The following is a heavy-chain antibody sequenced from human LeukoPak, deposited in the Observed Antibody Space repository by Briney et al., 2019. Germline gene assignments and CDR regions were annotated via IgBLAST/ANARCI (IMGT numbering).Heavy chain of an antibody. Sequence: SETLSLTCTVSGGSISSYYWSWIRQPPGKGLEWIGYIYYSGSTNYNPSLKSRVTMSVDTSKNQFSLKLSSVTAADTAVYYCARVGSGGIYYFDYWGQGTLVTVSS. D-gene: IGHD2-15*01. CDR3: ARVGSGGIYYFDY. V-gene: IGHV4-59*12. CDR1: GGSISSYY. J-gene: IGHJ4*02. CDR2: IYYSGST.